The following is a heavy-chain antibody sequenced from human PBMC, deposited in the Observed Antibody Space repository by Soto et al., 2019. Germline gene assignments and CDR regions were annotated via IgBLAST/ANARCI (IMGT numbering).Heavy chain of an antibody. D-gene: IGHD5-12*01. V-gene: IGHV1-3*01. CDR1: GYIFTRYA. Sequence: ASVKVSCKASGYIFTRYAMHWVRQAPGQRLEWMGWINAGNGNTKYSQKFQGRVTITRDTSASTAYMELSSLRSEDTAVYYCARQEVSSGYAWFDCWGQGTLVTVSS. CDR3: ARQEVSSGYAWFDC. J-gene: IGHJ4*02. CDR2: INAGNGNT.